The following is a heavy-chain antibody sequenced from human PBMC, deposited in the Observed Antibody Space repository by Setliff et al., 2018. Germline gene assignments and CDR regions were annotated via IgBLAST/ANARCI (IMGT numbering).Heavy chain of an antibody. CDR1: GYTFTSYY. J-gene: IGHJ4*02. CDR3: ARGPRHNFWSGYYLVAVNY. Sequence: ASVKVSCKASGYTFTSYYMHWVRQAPGQGLEWMGIINPSGGSTSYAQKFQGRVTMTRDTSTSTVYMELSSLRSEDTAVYYCARGPRHNFWSGYYLVAVNYWGQGTLVTVSS. V-gene: IGHV1-46*01. CDR2: INPSGGST. D-gene: IGHD3-3*01.